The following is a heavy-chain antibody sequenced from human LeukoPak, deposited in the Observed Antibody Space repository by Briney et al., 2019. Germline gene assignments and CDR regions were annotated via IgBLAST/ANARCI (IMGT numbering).Heavy chain of an antibody. CDR2: FDPEDGET. CDR3: ATNQAAGLYENYFDY. J-gene: IGHJ4*02. Sequence: GASVKVSCKVSGYTLTELSMHWVRQAPGKGLEWMGGFDPEDGETIYAQKFQGRVTMTEDTSTDTAYMELSSLRSEDTAVYYCATNQAAGLYENYFDYWGQGTLVTVSS. CDR1: GYTLTELS. D-gene: IGHD3-16*02. V-gene: IGHV1-24*01.